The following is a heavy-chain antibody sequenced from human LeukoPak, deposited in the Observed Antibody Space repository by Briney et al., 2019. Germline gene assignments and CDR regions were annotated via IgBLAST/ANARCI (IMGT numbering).Heavy chain of an antibody. D-gene: IGHD2-2*01. J-gene: IGHJ2*01. Sequence: SETLSLTCIVSGGSLSTYSWNWIRQPAGKGLEWIGSIYYSGSTYYNPSLKSRVTISVDTSKNQFSLKLSSVTAADTAVYYCARDIVVVPAAIWGTYWYFDLWGRGTLVTVSS. CDR3: ARDIVVVPAAIWGTYWYFDL. CDR1: GGSLSTYS. CDR2: IYYSGST. V-gene: IGHV4-59*05.